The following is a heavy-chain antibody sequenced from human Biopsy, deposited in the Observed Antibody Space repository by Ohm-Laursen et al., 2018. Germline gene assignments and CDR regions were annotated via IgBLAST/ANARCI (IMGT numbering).Heavy chain of an antibody. CDR3: ARNTGWYGGLYYFDY. CDR1: GYSFTSYY. D-gene: IGHD6-19*01. CDR2: INPSGSTT. V-gene: IGHV1-46*01. Sequence: ASVKVSCKLSGYSFTSYYMHWVRQAPGQGLEWMGMINPSGSTTSYPQIFQGRVTMTRDTSKSTVYMELSSLRSADTAVYFCARNTGWYGGLYYFDYWGQGTLVTVSS. J-gene: IGHJ4*02.